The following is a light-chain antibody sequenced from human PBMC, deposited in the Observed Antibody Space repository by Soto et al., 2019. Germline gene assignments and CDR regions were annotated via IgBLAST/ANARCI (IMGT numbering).Light chain of an antibody. CDR2: AAS. CDR1: QGISSY. Sequence: IQLTQSPSSLSASVGDRVTVTCRASQGISSYLAWYQQKPGTAPKLLIYAASTLQSGVPSRFSGRGSGTDFTLTISSLQPEDFATYSCQQLSGYPWTFGQGTKVDIK. CDR3: QQLSGYPWT. J-gene: IGKJ1*01. V-gene: IGKV1-9*01.